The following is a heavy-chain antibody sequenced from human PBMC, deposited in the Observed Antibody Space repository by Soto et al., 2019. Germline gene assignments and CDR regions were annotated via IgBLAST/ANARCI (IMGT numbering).Heavy chain of an antibody. V-gene: IGHV5-51*01. CDR2: IYPGDSDT. Sequence: PCQSLKISSRGSGYSFTSYWSGWVRQMPGKGLEWMGIIYPGDSDTRYSPSFQGQVTISADKSISTAYLQWSSLKASDTAMYYCARLKDGTAMPDFDYWGQGTLVTVSS. J-gene: IGHJ4*02. D-gene: IGHD5-18*01. CDR3: ARLKDGTAMPDFDY. CDR1: GYSFTSYW.